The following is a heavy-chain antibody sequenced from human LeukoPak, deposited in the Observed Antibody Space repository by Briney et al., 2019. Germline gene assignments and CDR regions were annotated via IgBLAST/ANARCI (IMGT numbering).Heavy chain of an antibody. CDR2: ISAYNGNT. Sequence: ASVKVSCKASGYTFTSYGISWVRQAPGQGLEWMGWISAYNGNTNYAQKLQSRVTMTTDTSTSTAYMELRSLRSDDTAVYYCARGSSNYGNGYYYYYMDVWGKGTTVTVSS. CDR3: ARGSSNYGNGYYYYYMDV. V-gene: IGHV1-18*01. CDR1: GYTFTSYG. D-gene: IGHD4-11*01. J-gene: IGHJ6*03.